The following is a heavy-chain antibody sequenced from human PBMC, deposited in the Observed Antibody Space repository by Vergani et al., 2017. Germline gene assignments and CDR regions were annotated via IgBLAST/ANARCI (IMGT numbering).Heavy chain of an antibody. V-gene: IGHV3-30*03. CDR2: ISYDGTQK. CDR3: ATKSCGTPGCQIVDFRE. Sequence: QVHLVESGGGVVQPGRSLRLSCVVSGFTSSYYGMHWVRQAPGKGLEWVAVISYDGTQKYYADSVKGRFTISRDNSKSTLYLQMNSLRTEDTAVYYCATKSCGTPGCQIVDFREWGQGTLVTVSS. D-gene: IGHD1-1*01. CDR1: GFTSSYYG. J-gene: IGHJ1*01.